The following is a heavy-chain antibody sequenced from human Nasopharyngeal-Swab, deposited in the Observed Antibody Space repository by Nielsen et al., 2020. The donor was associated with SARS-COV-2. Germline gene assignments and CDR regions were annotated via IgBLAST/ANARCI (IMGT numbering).Heavy chain of an antibody. CDR1: GYSFTSYW. Sequence: GESLKISCKGSGYSFTSYWIGWVRQMPGKGLERLGIIYPGDSDTRYSPSFQGQVTISADKSISTAYLQWSSLKASDTAMYYCARDGSSQLWPHGGGIDYWGQGTLVTVSS. CDR3: ARDGSSQLWPHGGGIDY. D-gene: IGHD5-18*01. CDR2: IYPGDSDT. J-gene: IGHJ4*02. V-gene: IGHV5-51*01.